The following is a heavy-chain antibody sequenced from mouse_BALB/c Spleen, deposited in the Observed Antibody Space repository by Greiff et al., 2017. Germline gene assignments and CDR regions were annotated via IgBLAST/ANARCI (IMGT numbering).Heavy chain of an antibody. J-gene: IGHJ3*01. D-gene: IGHD1-2*01. CDR1: GYTFTSYN. Sequence: QVQLQQPGAELVKPGASVKMSCKASGYTFTSYNMHWVKQTPGQGLEWIGAIYPGNGDTSYNQKFKGKATLTADKSSSTAYMQLSSLTSEDSAVYYCARWEALGYGYLIAYWGQGTLVTVSA. CDR2: IYPGNGDT. CDR3: ARWEALGYGYLIAY. V-gene: IGHV1-12*01.